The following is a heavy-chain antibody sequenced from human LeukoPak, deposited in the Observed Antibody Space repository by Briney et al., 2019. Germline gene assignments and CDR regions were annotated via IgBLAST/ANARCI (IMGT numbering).Heavy chain of an antibody. J-gene: IGHJ4*02. CDR2: ISTSTGHP. CDR1: GYTFLRYT. V-gene: IGHV7-4-1*02. Sequence: ASVKVSCKASGYTFLRYTITWVRQAPGQGLELMGWISTSTGHPTYARDFSGRFVFSLDTSVSTTYLQISSLKTDDTAVYYCARAADEDLTNFDYWGQGTLVTVSS. D-gene: IGHD1/OR15-1a*01. CDR3: ARAADEDLTNFDY.